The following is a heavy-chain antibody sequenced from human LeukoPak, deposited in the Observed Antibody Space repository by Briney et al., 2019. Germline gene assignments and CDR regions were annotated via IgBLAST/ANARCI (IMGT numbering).Heavy chain of an antibody. CDR3: AREARVRGVIKNMFDY. D-gene: IGHD3-10*01. V-gene: IGHV3-7*01. J-gene: IGHJ4*02. Sequence: PGGSLRLSCAASGFTFSSYWMSWVRQAPGKGLEWVANIKQDGSEEYYVDSVKGRFTISRDNAKNSLYLQMNSLRAEDTAVYYCAREARVRGVIKNMFDYWGQGTLVTVSS. CDR1: GFTFSSYW. CDR2: IKQDGSEE.